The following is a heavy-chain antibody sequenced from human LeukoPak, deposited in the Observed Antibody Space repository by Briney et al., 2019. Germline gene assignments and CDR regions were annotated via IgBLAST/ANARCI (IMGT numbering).Heavy chain of an antibody. CDR1: GGSISSGSYY. Sequence: PSQTLSLTCTVSGGSISSGSYYWSWIRQPAGKGLEWIGRIYTSGSTNYNPSLKSRVTISVDTSKNQFSLKLSSVTAADTAVYYCARDTVYVVLDYWGQGTLVTVSS. CDR2: IYTSGST. V-gene: IGHV4-61*02. CDR3: ARDTVYVVLDY. D-gene: IGHD4/OR15-4a*01. J-gene: IGHJ4*02.